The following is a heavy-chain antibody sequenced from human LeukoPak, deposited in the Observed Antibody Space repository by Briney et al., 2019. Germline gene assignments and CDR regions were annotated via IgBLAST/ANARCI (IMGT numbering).Heavy chain of an antibody. V-gene: IGHV1-2*02. Sequence: ASVKVSCKASGYTFTGYYMHWVRQAPGQGLEWMGWINPNSGGTNYAQKFQGRVTMTRDTSISTAYMELSRLRSDDTAVYYCAREYQLLSEFDYWGQGTLVTVSS. D-gene: IGHD2-2*01. CDR3: AREYQLLSEFDY. J-gene: IGHJ4*02. CDR1: GYTFTGYY. CDR2: INPNSGGT.